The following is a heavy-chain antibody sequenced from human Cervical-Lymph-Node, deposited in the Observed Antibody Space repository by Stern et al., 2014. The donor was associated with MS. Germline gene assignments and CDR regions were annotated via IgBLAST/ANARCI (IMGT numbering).Heavy chain of an antibody. CDR1: GFTFSSFA. J-gene: IGHJ4*02. D-gene: IGHD1-1*01. CDR2: ISHKGATT. V-gene: IGHV3-30-3*01. Sequence: VQLVESGGGVVQPGRSLRLSCAASGFTFSSFAMHWVRQAPGKGLEWVAVISHKGATTYYADSVKGRFTISRDNSKDTVFLQMNSLSPEDPAVYYCASRGTPFDVTSINEYWGQGTLVTVSS. CDR3: ASRGTPFDVTSINEY.